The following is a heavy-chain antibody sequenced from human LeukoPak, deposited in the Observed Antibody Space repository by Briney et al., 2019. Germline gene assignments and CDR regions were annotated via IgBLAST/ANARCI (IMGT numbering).Heavy chain of an antibody. V-gene: IGHV1-69*04. J-gene: IGHJ4*02. CDR1: RGTFCSYT. CDR2: IIPILVIA. Sequence: PVKVSCKASRGTFCSYTISWVRQAPGQELEWMGRIIPILVIANYAQKFQGRVTITADKSTSTAYIELSSLRSEDTAVYYCARDPLNASSGYPYWGQGTLVTVSS. CDR3: ARDPLNASSGYPY. D-gene: IGHD3-22*01.